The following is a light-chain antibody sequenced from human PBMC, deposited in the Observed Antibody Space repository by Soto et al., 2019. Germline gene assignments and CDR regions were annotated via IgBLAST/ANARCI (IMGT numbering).Light chain of an antibody. CDR2: AAS. Sequence: IQMTQSPSSLSASVGARVTITCRASQSISSYLNWYQQKPGKAPKLLIYAASSLQSGVPSRFSGSGSGTDFTLTISSLQPEDFATYYCQQSYNTPRTFGQGTKVDIK. V-gene: IGKV1-39*01. CDR1: QSISSY. J-gene: IGKJ1*01. CDR3: QQSYNTPRT.